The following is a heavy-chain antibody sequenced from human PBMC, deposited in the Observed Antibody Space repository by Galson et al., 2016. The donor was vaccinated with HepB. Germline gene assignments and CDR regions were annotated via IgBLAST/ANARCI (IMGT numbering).Heavy chain of an antibody. Sequence: PALVKPTQTLTLTCTFSGFSLSTSGMCVSWIRQPPGKALEWLALIDWDEDKYYSTSLKTRLTISKDTSKNQVVLTMTNMDPVDTAAYYCARMKNYYYGMDDWGQGTTVTVSS. CDR1: GFSLSTSGMC. CDR2: IDWDEDK. J-gene: IGHJ6*02. V-gene: IGHV2-70*01. CDR3: ARMKNYYYGMDD.